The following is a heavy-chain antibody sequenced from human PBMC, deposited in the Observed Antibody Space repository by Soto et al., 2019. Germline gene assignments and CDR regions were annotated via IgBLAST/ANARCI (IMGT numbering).Heavy chain of an antibody. J-gene: IGHJ4*02. CDR1: GFSLSTSGVG. V-gene: IGHV2-5*02. CDR3: AHGTHYYDILTGYSLDYFDY. D-gene: IGHD3-9*01. CDR2: IYWDDDK. Sequence: QITLKESGPTLVKPTQTLTLTCTFSGFSLSTSGVGVGWIRQPPGKALEWLALIYWDDDKRYSPSLKSRLTITKDTSKNQVVLTMTNMDPVDTATYYCAHGTHYYDILTGYSLDYFDYWGQGTLVTVSS.